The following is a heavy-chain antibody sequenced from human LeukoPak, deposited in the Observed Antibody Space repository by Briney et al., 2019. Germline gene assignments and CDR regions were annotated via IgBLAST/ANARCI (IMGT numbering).Heavy chain of an antibody. CDR3: ASQPAGAYCGGDCYWAPSY. J-gene: IGHJ4*02. CDR1: GYTFTSYY. Sequence: ASVKVSCKASGYTFTSYYMHWVRQAPGQGLEWMGIINPSGGSTSYAQKFQGRVTMTRGTSTSTVYMELSSLRSEDTAVYYCASQPAGAYCGGDCYWAPSYWGQGTLVTVSS. D-gene: IGHD2-21*02. CDR2: INPSGGST. V-gene: IGHV1-46*01.